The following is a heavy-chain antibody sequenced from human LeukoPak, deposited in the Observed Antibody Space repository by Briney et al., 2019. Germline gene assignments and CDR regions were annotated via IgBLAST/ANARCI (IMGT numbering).Heavy chain of an antibody. Sequence: ASVKVSCKASGYTFSDYYMHWVRQAPGQGLEWMGWINPDSGGTKYAQKFQDRVTMTSDTSISTAYMELSRLRSDDTAVYYCAKGYSDYYGSGSINYWGQGTLVTVSS. J-gene: IGHJ4*02. D-gene: IGHD3-10*01. CDR2: INPDSGGT. CDR1: GYTFSDYY. CDR3: AKGYSDYYGSGSINY. V-gene: IGHV1-2*02.